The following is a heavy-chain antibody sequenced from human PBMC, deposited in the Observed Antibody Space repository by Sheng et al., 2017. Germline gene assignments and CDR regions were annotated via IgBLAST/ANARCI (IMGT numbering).Heavy chain of an antibody. V-gene: IGHV3-30*11. CDR3: VRDSGYSGTYDGGWRFFDL. Sequence: QEQLVESGGGVVQPGRTLKLSCAASEFTFERHAMHWVRQAPGKGPEWVAVISFDGVNKVHAESVKGRVTISRDNSRKTLSLEMHSLRPEDTAVYFCVRDSGYSGTYDGGWRFFDLWGQGTLVTVSS. CDR2: ISFDGVNK. CDR1: EFTFERHA. J-gene: IGHJ4*02. D-gene: IGHD1-26*01.